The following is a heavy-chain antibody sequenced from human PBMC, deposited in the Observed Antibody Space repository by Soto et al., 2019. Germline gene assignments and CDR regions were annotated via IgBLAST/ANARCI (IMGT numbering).Heavy chain of an antibody. V-gene: IGHV4-59*01. CDR2: IYYSGST. CDR3: ARERVYSSSWYYFDY. Sequence: SETLSLNCTVSGGSIGSYYWSWIRQPPGKGLEWIGYIYYSGSTNYNPSLKSRVTISVDTSKNQFSLKLSSVTAADTAVYYCARERVYSSSWYYFDYWGQGTLVTVSS. J-gene: IGHJ4*02. D-gene: IGHD6-13*01. CDR1: GGSIGSYY.